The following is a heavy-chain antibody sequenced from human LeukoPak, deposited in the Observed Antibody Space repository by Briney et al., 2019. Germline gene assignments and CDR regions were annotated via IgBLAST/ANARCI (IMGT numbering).Heavy chain of an antibody. V-gene: IGHV3-20*01. CDR3: ARARMRSGSYYRLDYYYGMDV. J-gene: IGHJ6*02. CDR1: GFTFYDYG. Sequence: RGSLRLSCAASGFTFYDYGMSWVRHAPGKGLEWGSGINWNGGSTGYADSVKGRFTISRDNAKNSLYLQMNSLRAEDTALYHCARARMRSGSYYRLDYYYGMDVWGQGTTVTVSS. D-gene: IGHD3-10*01. CDR2: INWNGGST.